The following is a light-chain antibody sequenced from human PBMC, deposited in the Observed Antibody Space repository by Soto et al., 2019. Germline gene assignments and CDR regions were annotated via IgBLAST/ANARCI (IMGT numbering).Light chain of an antibody. Sequence: QSALTQPPSASGSRGQSVTISCTGTSVDINYVSWFQQHPGKAPKLIICEVTKRPSGVPDRFSGSKSGNTASLTVSGLQDDDEADYYCSSYAGRDIWVFVGGTKLTVL. CDR2: EVT. J-gene: IGLJ3*02. CDR3: SSYAGRDIWV. V-gene: IGLV2-8*01. CDR1: SVDINY.